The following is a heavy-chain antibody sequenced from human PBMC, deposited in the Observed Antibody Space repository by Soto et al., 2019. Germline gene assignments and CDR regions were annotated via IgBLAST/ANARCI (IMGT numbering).Heavy chain of an antibody. Sequence: SVKVSCKASGGTFSSYAISWVRQAPGQGLEWMGGIIPIFGTANYAQKFQGRVTITADESTSTAYMELSSLRSEDTAVYYCARDERRRYYYGSGGYPTWGQGTLVTVSS. D-gene: IGHD3-10*01. CDR1: GGTFSSYA. CDR3: ARDERRRYYYGSGGYPT. V-gene: IGHV1-69*13. J-gene: IGHJ5*02. CDR2: IIPIFGTA.